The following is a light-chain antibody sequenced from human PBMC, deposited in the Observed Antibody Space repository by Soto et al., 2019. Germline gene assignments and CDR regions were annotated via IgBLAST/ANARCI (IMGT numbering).Light chain of an antibody. CDR3: MQATQSSWT. J-gene: IGKJ1*01. CDR2: QVS. CDR1: QSLVHNAGNTY. Sequence: DLVMTQTPLSSPVTLGQAASISCRSSQSLVHNAGNTYLSWFQQSPGQPPRLLSYQVSDRFSGVPDRFGGSGAGTEYTLTISRVEVEDVGVYYCMQATQSSWTCGQGTKVDIK. V-gene: IGKV2-24*01.